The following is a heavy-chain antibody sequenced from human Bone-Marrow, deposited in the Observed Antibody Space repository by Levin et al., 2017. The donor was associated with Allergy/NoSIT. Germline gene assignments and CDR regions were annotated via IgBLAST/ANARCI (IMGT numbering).Heavy chain of an antibody. J-gene: IGHJ5*02. V-gene: IGHV4-59*08. CDR2: ISYSGIT. CDR1: GGSISSHY. Sequence: PGGSLRLSCTVSGGSISSHYWSWIRQPPGKGLEWIGYISYSGITNYNPSLQSRFTISVDTSKNQFSLKLSSVTAADTAVYYCARQEIVAAVETYNWFDPWGQGTLVTVSS. CDR3: ARQEIVAAVETYNWFDP. D-gene: IGHD5-12*01.